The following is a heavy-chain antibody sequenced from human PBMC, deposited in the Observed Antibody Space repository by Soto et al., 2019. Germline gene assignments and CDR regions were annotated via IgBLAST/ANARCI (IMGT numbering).Heavy chain of an antibody. J-gene: IGHJ4*02. CDR1: GFTCSSCS. CDR2: ISSSSSTI. CDR3: ARDKGWPEIDS. Sequence: EVQLVESGGGLVQPGGSLRLSCAASGFTCSSCSMHWVRQAPGTGLEWVSYISSSSSTIYYADSVKGRFTISRDNAKNSLYLQMNSPRAEDTAVYYCARDKGWPEIDSWGQGTLVTVSS. D-gene: IGHD2-15*01. V-gene: IGHV3-48*01.